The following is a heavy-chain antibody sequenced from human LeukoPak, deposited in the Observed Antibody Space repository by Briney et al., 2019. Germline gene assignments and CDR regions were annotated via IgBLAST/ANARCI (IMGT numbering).Heavy chain of an antibody. J-gene: IGHJ4*02. Sequence: HPGGSLRLSCAASGFTFSSYAMSWVRQAPGKGLEWVSAISGSGGSTYYADSVKGRFTISRDNSKNTLYLQMNSLRAEDTAVYYCAKDLQGEYYFDYWGQGTLVTVSS. V-gene: IGHV3-23*01. CDR1: GFTFSSYA. CDR2: ISGSGGST. CDR3: AKDLQGEYYFDY. D-gene: IGHD3-16*01.